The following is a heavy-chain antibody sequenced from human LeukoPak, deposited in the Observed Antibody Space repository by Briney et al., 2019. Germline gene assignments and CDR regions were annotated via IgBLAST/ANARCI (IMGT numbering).Heavy chain of an antibody. D-gene: IGHD2-15*01. Sequence: ASVKVSCKASGYTFTSYAMNWVRQAPGQGLEWMGWINTNTGNPTYAQGFTGRFVFSLDTSVSTAYLQISSLKAEDTAVYYCATQRIPSTPDAFDIWGQGTMVTVSS. CDR1: GYTFTSYA. J-gene: IGHJ3*02. V-gene: IGHV7-4-1*02. CDR3: ATQRIPSTPDAFDI. CDR2: INTNTGNP.